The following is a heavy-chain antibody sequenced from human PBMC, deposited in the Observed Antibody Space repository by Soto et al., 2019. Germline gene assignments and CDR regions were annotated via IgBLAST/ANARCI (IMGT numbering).Heavy chain of an antibody. CDR2: IYYSGST. V-gene: IGHV4-39*01. CDR1: GGSISGSSYY. CDR3: ARRLAALSFNWFDP. J-gene: IGHJ5*02. Sequence: SETLSLTCTVSGGSISGSSYYWGWIRQPPGKGLEWIGSIYYSGSTYYNPSLKSRVTISVDTSKNQFSLKLSSVTAADTAVYYCARRLAALSFNWFDPWGQGTLVTVSS. D-gene: IGHD2-15*01.